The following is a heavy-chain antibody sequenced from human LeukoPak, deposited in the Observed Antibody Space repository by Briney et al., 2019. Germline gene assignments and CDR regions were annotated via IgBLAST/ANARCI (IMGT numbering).Heavy chain of an antibody. J-gene: IGHJ4*02. CDR2: IHPGNSQT. V-gene: IGHV5-51*01. CDR3: ARLPPYCSSTSCYLDY. D-gene: IGHD2-2*01. CDR1: GYSIASYW. Sequence: GESLKISCKGHGYSIASYWLGWVRQMPGKGLEWMGIIHPGNSQTKYSPSFQGQVTISADKSINTAYLQWSSLQASDTAMYYCARLPPYCSSTSCYLDYWGQGTLVTVSS.